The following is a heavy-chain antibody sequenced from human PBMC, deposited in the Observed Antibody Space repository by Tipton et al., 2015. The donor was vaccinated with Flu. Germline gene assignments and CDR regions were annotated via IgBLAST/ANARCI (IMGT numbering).Heavy chain of an antibody. Sequence: RSLRLSCAASGFTFSSYGMHWVRQAPGKGLEWVAVIWYDGSNKYYADSVKGRFTISRDNSKNTLYLQMNSLRAEDTAVYYCARGTPDYGGNSADAFDIWGQGTMVTVSS. D-gene: IGHD4-23*01. CDR2: IWYDGSNK. J-gene: IGHJ3*02. CDR1: GFTFSSYG. CDR3: ARGTPDYGGNSADAFDI. V-gene: IGHV3-33*01.